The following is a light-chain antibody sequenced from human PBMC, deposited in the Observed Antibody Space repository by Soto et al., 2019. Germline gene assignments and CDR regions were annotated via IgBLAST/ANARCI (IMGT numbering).Light chain of an antibody. J-gene: IGKJ1*01. CDR1: QSLNGR. Sequence: DIQMTQSPSTLSSSIGDRVTITCRASQSLNGRLAWYQQRPGHAPNLLIYDVSTLETGVPSRFSGTGSETEFTLTISGMQPDDFATYYCQQYYYYSTFGPGIKVDIK. V-gene: IGKV1-5*01. CDR3: QQYYYYST. CDR2: DVS.